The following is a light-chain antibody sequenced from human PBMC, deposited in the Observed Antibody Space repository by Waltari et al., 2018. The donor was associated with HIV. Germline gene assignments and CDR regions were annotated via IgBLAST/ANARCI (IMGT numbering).Light chain of an antibody. Sequence: VITQAPLSLPVTPGEPASISCRSSQRLLHTHGYNYLDGYLQKPGQSPQLLLYRVSNRDFGVPDRFSGGGSGTDFILKISIVEDEDVWVYYGMQGLPTLYTFGQGTKVEIK. V-gene: IGKV2-28*01. CDR2: RVS. J-gene: IGKJ2*01. CDR1: QRLLHTHGYNY. CDR3: MQGLPTLYT.